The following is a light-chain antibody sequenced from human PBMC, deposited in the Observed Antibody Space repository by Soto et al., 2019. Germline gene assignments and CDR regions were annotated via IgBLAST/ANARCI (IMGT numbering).Light chain of an antibody. CDR3: KSYDSSLSGSV. CDR2: GNS. V-gene: IGLV1-40*01. Sequence: QSVLTQPPSVSGAPGQRVTISCTGSSSNIGATYHVHWYQQLPGTAPKLLIYGNSNRPSGVPDRFSGSKSGTSASLAITGLQAEDEADYYCKSYDSSLSGSVFGGGTKLTVL. J-gene: IGLJ3*02. CDR1: SSNIGATYH.